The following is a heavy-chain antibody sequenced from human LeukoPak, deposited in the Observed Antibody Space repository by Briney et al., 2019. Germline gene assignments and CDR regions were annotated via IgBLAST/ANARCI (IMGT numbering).Heavy chain of an antibody. CDR3: ARAAEWLVLDY. J-gene: IGHJ4*02. V-gene: IGHV3-53*01. CDR1: GFTVSSNY. D-gene: IGHD6-19*01. CDR2: IYSGGST. Sequence: GGSLRLSCAASGFTVSSNYMSWVRQAPGKGLEWVSVIYSGGSTYYADSVKGRFTISRDNSKNTPYLQMNSLRAEDTAVYYCARAAEWLVLDYWGQGTLVTVSS.